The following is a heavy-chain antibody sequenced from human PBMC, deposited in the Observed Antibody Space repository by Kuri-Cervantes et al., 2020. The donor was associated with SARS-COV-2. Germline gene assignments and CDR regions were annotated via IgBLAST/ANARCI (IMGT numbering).Heavy chain of an antibody. J-gene: IGHJ6*03. D-gene: IGHD2-15*01. Sequence: GGSLRLSCAASGFTFSSYATHWVRQAPGKGLEWVAVISYDGSNKYYADSVKGRFTISRENSKNTLYLQMNSLRAEDTAVYYCARDRIAPTGWDYYMDVWGKGTTVTVSS. CDR2: ISYDGSNK. CDR1: GFTFSSYA. CDR3: ARDRIAPTGWDYYMDV. V-gene: IGHV3-30*04.